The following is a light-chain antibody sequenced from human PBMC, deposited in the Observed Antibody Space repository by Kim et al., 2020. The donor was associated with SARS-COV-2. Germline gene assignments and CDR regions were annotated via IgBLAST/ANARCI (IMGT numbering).Light chain of an antibody. V-gene: IGKV3-20*01. CDR2: SAS. CDR3: QQYATSPET. Sequence: ENVLTQSPGTLSLSPGERATLSGRASQSVSSNFLAWYQQKAGQAPRLVIYSASSRASGIPDRFSGSGSGTDFTLTISTLEPEDFAVYYCQQYATSPETFGQGTKVDIK. J-gene: IGKJ1*01. CDR1: QSVSSNF.